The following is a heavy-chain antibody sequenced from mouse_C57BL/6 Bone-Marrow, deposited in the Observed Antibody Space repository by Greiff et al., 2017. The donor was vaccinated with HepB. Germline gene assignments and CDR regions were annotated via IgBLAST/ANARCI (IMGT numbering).Heavy chain of an antibody. J-gene: IGHJ4*01. CDR2: IDPSDSYT. V-gene: IGHV1-69*01. Sequence: QVQLQQPGAELVMPGASVKLSCKASGYTFTSYWMHWVKQRPGQGLEWIGEIDPSDSYTNYNQKVKGKSTLTVDKSSSTAYMQLSSLTAEDSAVYYCAKGGAMDYWGQGTSVTVSS. CDR3: AKGGAMDY. CDR1: GYTFTSYW.